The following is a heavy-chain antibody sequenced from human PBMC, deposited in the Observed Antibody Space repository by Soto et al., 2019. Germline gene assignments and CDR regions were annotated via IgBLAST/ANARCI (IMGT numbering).Heavy chain of an antibody. CDR1: GDPVSSGSYY. CDR3: AAKLGTTHYFDF. Sequence: PSETLSLTCSVSGDPVSSGSYYWTWVRQHPVKGLEWIGYIYHTGSTYYNPSLQSRLIMSIDTSKNQFSLHLYSVTAADTAVYFCAAKLGTTHYFDFWGQGSLVTVS. D-gene: IGHD7-27*01. CDR2: IYHTGST. J-gene: IGHJ4*02. V-gene: IGHV4-31*03.